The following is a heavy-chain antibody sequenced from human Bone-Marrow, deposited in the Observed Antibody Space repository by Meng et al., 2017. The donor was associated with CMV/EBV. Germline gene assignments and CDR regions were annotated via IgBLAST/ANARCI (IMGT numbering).Heavy chain of an antibody. D-gene: IGHD6-19*01. CDR2: IIPILGIT. J-gene: IGHJ4*02. CDR1: GGTFSSYT. CDR3: TRSTYSSGLFDY. V-gene: IGHV1-69*10. Sequence: SVKVSCKASGGTFSSYTISWVRQAPGQGLEWMGGIIPILGITKYAQKFQGRVTITADKSTSTAYLELSSLRSEDTAVFYCTRSTYSSGLFDYWGQGTLVPVSS.